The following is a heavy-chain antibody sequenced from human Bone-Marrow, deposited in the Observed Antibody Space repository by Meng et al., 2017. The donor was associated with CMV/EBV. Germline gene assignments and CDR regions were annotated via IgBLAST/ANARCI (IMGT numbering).Heavy chain of an antibody. CDR1: GYTLTELS. Sequence: ASVKVSCKVFGYTLTELSMHWVRQAPGQGLEWMGWISAYNGNTNYAQKLQGRVTMTTDTSTSTAYMELRSLRSDDTAVYYCARVDILTGYGRWWFDPWGQGTLVTVSS. CDR3: ARVDILTGYGRWWFDP. J-gene: IGHJ5*02. CDR2: ISAYNGNT. D-gene: IGHD3-9*01. V-gene: IGHV1-18*01.